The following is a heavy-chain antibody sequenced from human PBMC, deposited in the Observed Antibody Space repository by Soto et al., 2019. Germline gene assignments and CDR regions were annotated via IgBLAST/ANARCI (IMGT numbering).Heavy chain of an antibody. V-gene: IGHV3-48*01. CDR2: ISSSSSTI. D-gene: IGHD3-3*01. CDR3: ARDPGYYDFWSGLSYYMDV. Sequence: PGGSLRLCCAASGFTFSSYSMNWVRQAPGKGLEWVSYISSSSSTIYYADSVKGRFTISRDNAKNSLYLQMNSLRAEDTAVYYCARDPGYYDFWSGLSYYMDVWGKGTTVTVSS. J-gene: IGHJ6*03. CDR1: GFTFSSYS.